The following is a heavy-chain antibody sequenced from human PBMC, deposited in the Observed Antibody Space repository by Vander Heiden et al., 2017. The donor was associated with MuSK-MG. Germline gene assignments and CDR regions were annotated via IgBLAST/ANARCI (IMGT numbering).Heavy chain of an antibody. J-gene: IGHJ2*01. CDR3: ARGAVAGYWYFDL. CDR2: IGTAGDP. D-gene: IGHD6-19*01. CDR1: GFPFSSYD. V-gene: IGHV3-13*05. Sequence: EVQLVASGGGLVQPGGSLRLSCAASGFPFSSYDMHWVRQATGKGLEWVSAIGTAGDPYYPGSVKGRFTISRENAKNSLYLQMNSLGAGDTAVYYCARGAVAGYWYFDLWGRGTLVTVSS.